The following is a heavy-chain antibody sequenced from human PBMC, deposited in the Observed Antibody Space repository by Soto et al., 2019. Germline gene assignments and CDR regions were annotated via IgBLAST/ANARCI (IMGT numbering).Heavy chain of an antibody. J-gene: IGHJ6*03. D-gene: IGHD3-10*01. CDR3: ARDVLWFGELLSPGYYYMDV. CDR1: GYTFTSYG. CDR2: ISAYNGNT. Sequence: ASVKVSCKASGYTFTSYGISWVRQAPGQGLEWMGWISAYNGNTNYAQKLQGRVTMTTDTSTSTAYMELRSLRSDDTAVYYCARDVLWFGELLSPGYYYMDVWGKGTTVTVS. V-gene: IGHV1-18*01.